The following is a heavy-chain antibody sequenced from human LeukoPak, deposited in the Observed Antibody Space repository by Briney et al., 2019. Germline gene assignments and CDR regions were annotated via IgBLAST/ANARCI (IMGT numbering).Heavy chain of an antibody. Sequence: GESLKISCKASGYSFSNYWIGWVRQMPGKGLEWMGIIYPDDSNTRISPSFQGQVTMTVDKSISSVYLRWTSLKASDTAMYYCARYNFIVPAPFDYWGQGTLVTVSS. CDR3: ARYNFIVPAPFDY. J-gene: IGHJ4*02. V-gene: IGHV5-51*01. CDR1: GYSFSNYW. D-gene: IGHD2-2*01. CDR2: IYPDDSNT.